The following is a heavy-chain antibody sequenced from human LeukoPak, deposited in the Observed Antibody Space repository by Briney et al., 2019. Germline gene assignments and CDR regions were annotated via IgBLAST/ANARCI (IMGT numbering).Heavy chain of an antibody. J-gene: IGHJ4*02. CDR2: ISGSGGST. Sequence: GGSLRLSCAASGLTFSSYAMSWVRQAPGKGLEWVSAISGSGGSTYYADSVKGRFTISRDNSKNTLYLQMNSLRAEDTAVYYCAKAAGIAAAGTFYFDYWGQGTLVTVSS. V-gene: IGHV3-23*01. CDR1: GLTFSSYA. CDR3: AKAAGIAAAGTFYFDY. D-gene: IGHD6-13*01.